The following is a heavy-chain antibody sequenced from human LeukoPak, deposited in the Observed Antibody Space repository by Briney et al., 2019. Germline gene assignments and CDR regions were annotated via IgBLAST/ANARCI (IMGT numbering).Heavy chain of an antibody. D-gene: IGHD6-13*01. J-gene: IGHJ5*02. CDR2: INHSGST. CDR1: GGSFSGYY. V-gene: IGHV4-34*01. CDR3: ARKLEGLGP. Sequence: PSETLSLTCAVYGGSFSGYYWSWIRQPPGKGLEWIGEINHSGSTNYNPSLRSRVTISVDTSKNQFSLKLSSVTAADTAVYYCARKLEGLGPWGQGTLVTVSS.